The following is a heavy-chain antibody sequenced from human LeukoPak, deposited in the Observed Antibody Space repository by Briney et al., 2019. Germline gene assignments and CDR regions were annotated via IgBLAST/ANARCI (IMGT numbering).Heavy chain of an antibody. CDR1: GFTFSSNY. CDR3: ARESYSSGWYRGAWFDP. V-gene: IGHV3-53*01. D-gene: IGHD6-19*01. CDR2: IYSGGST. Sequence: GGSLRLSCAASGFTFSSNYMSWVRQAPGKGLEWVSVIYSGGSTYYADSVKGRFTISRDNSKNTLFLQMNSLRAEDTAVYYCARESYSSGWYRGAWFDPWGQGTLVTVSS. J-gene: IGHJ5*02.